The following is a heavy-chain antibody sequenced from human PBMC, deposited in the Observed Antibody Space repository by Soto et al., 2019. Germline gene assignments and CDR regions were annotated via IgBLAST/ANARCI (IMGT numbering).Heavy chain of an antibody. D-gene: IGHD1-1*01. V-gene: IGHV1-69*02. CDR2: IIPILGIA. CDR1: GGTFSSYT. Sequence: QVQLVQSGAEVKKPGSSVKVSCKASGGTFSSYTISWVRQSPGQGLEWMGRIIPILGIANYAQKFQGRVTITADKSTSTAYMELSSLRSEDTAVYYCASDTGTTVGYDYGMDVWGQGTTVTVSS. CDR3: ASDTGTTVGYDYGMDV. J-gene: IGHJ6*02.